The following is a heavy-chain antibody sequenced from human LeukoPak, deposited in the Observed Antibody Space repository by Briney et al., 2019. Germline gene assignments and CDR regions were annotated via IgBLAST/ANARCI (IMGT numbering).Heavy chain of an antibody. Sequence: TGGSLRLSCAASGFTFSSYWMHWVRQAPGKGLVWVSRINGDGSSTAYADSVKGRFTISRDNAKRKLYLQMNSLRPEDTAIYYCVRFPDPSRRGYWGQGTLVSVSS. V-gene: IGHV3-74*01. J-gene: IGHJ4*02. D-gene: IGHD1-14*01. CDR3: VRFPDPSRRGY. CDR1: GFTFSSYW. CDR2: INGDGSST.